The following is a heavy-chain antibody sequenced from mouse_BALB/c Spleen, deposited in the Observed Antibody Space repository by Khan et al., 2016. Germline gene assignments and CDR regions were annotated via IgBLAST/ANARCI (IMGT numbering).Heavy chain of an antibody. V-gene: IGHV3-2*02. CDR1: GYSITSDYA. CDR3: ARGDGYPWFAY. CDR2: ISYSGST. J-gene: IGHJ3*01. Sequence: EVQLQESGPGLVKPSQSLSLTCTVTGYSITSDYAWNWIRQFPGNKLEWMGYISYSGSTSYNPSLTSRISITRDTSKNQFFLQLNSVTTEDTATYYCARGDGYPWFAYWGQGTLVTVSA. D-gene: IGHD2-3*01.